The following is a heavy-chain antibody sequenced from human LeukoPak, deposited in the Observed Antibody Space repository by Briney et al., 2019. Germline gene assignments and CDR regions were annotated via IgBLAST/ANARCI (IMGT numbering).Heavy chain of an antibody. CDR3: ARAEPQPYYYGMDV. J-gene: IGHJ6*02. CDR1: GFTFSGYY. CDR2: ISYDGSNK. V-gene: IGHV3-30*03. D-gene: IGHD1-14*01. Sequence: GGSLRLSCAASGFTFSGYYMFWVRQAPGKGLEWVAVISYDGSNKYYADSVKGRFTISRDNSKNTLYLQMNSLRAEDTAVYYCARAEPQPYYYGMDVWGQGTTVTVSS.